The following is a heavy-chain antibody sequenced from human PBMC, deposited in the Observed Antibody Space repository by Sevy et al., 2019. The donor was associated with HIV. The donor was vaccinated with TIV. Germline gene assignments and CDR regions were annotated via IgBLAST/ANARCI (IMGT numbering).Heavy chain of an antibody. CDR3: AKGWGDSGSLPGFDY. D-gene: IGHD1-26*01. CDR1: GFTFSSYA. V-gene: IGHV3-23*01. CDR2: ISGSGGST. J-gene: IGHJ4*02. Sequence: GGSLRLSCAASGFTFSSYAMSWVRQAPGKGLEWVSAISGSGGSTYYADSVKGRFTISRDNSKNTLYLQMNSLRAEDTAVDYCAKGWGDSGSLPGFDYWGQGTLVTVSS.